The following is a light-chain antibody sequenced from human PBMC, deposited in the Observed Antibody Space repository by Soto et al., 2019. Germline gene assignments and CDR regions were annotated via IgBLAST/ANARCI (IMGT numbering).Light chain of an antibody. J-gene: IGKJ3*01. Sequence: DIQMTQSPSSLSASVGDRVTITCXASQSIGSYLNWYRQKPGKAPELLIYATSNRATGIPARFSGSGSGTDFTLTISSLEPEDFAVYYCQQRSSWPFTFGPGTKVDI. CDR3: QQRSSWPFT. CDR2: ATS. CDR1: QSIGSY. V-gene: IGKV1-39*01.